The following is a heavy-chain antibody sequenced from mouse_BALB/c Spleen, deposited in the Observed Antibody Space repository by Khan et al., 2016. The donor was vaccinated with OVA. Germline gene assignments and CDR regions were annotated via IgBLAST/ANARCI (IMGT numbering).Heavy chain of an antibody. J-gene: IGHJ3*01. CDR3: ARSYDGAWFAY. CDR2: IYPGSGST. D-gene: IGHD1-1*01. CDR1: GYTFTDYV. Sequence: QVQLQQSGPELVKPGASVKMSCKVSGYTFTDYVISWVKQRTGQGLEWIGEIYPGSGSTYYNEKFKGKATLTADKSSNTVNMQVNSLTSEDSAVFFCARSYDGAWFAYWGQGTLVTVSA. V-gene: IGHV1-77*01.